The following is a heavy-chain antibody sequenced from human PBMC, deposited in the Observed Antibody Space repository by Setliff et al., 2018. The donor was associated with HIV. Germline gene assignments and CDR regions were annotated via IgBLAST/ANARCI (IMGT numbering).Heavy chain of an antibody. CDR1: GGSISSYY. V-gene: IGHV4-59*12. CDR3: AREPGSGWYYFDN. D-gene: IGHD6-19*01. CDR2: IFYSGST. Sequence: SETLSLTCTVSGGSISSYYWSWIRQPAGKGLEWIWYIFYSGSTNYNPSLESRVTMSLDTSKNHFSLELSSVTAADTAVYYCAREPGSGWYYFDNWGQGTLVTVSS. J-gene: IGHJ4*02.